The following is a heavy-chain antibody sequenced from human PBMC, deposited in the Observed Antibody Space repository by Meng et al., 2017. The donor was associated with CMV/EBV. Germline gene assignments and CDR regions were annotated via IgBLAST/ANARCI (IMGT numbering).Heavy chain of an antibody. D-gene: IGHD5/OR15-5a*01. Sequence: GESLKISCAASGFTFRTSGMNWARQAPGKGLEWVSSISPSGNYIYYAASLKGRFTISRDNANNSLLLQMNSLRAEDTAVYFCARDGLRNYYYYGMDVWGQGTTVTVSS. J-gene: IGHJ6*02. CDR3: ARDGLRNYYYYGMDV. CDR1: GFTFRTSG. CDR2: ISPSGNYI. V-gene: IGHV3-21*06.